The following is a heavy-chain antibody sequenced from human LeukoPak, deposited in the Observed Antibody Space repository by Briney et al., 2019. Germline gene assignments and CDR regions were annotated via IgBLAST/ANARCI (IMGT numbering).Heavy chain of an antibody. CDR1: GFTFSSYS. CDR2: ISSSSSYI. V-gene: IGHV3-21*01. D-gene: IGHD2-15*01. CDR3: ARDRPYCSGGSCYSPFDY. J-gene: IGHJ4*02. Sequence: GGSLRLSCAASGFTFSSYSMNWVRQAPGKGLEWVSSISSSSSYIYYADSVKGRFTISRDNAKNSLYLQMNSLRAEDTAVYYCARDRPYCSGGSCYSPFDYWGQGTLVTVSS.